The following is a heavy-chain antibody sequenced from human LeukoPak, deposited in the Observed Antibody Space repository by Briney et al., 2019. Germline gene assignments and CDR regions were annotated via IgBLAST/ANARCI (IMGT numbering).Heavy chain of an antibody. V-gene: IGHV4-59*01. CDR1: GGSISSYY. Sequence: SETLSLTCTVSGGSISSYYWSWIRQPPGKGLEWIGYIYYSGSTNYNPSLKSRVTISVDTSKNQFSLKLSSVTAADTAVYYCARHGGSGSYFHHQRAFDIWGQGTVVTVSS. CDR3: ARHGGSGSYFHHQRAFDI. CDR2: IYYSGST. J-gene: IGHJ3*02. D-gene: IGHD3-10*01.